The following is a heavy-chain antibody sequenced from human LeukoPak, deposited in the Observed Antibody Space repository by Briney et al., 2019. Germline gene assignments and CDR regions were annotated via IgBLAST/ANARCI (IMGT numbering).Heavy chain of an antibody. CDR1: GGSFSGYY. CDR2: INHSGST. J-gene: IGHJ4*02. D-gene: IGHD4-11*01. CDR3: ARTDYSIDFDY. Sequence: SETLSLTCAVYGGSFSGYYWSWIRQPPGKGLEWIGEINHSGSTNYNPSLKSRVTISVDTSKNQFSLKLSSVTAADTAVYYCARTDYSIDFDYWGQGTLVTVSS. V-gene: IGHV4-34*01.